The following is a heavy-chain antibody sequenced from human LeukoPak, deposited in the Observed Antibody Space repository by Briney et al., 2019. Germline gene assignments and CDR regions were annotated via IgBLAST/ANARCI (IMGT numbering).Heavy chain of an antibody. Sequence: ASVKVSFKASGYTFTDYYIHWVRQAPGQGREGMGWINPNSGGTNYAQKFQGRVTMTRDTSISTAYMELSRLRSDDTAVYYCAREDGGYCSGGSSYYYYYMDVWGKGTTVTVSS. D-gene: IGHD2-15*01. V-gene: IGHV1-2*02. CDR2: INPNSGGT. CDR3: AREDGGYCSGGSSYYYYYMDV. J-gene: IGHJ6*03. CDR1: GYTFTDYY.